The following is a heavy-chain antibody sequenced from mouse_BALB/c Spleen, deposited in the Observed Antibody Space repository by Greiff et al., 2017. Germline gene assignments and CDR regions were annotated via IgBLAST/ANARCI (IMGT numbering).Heavy chain of an antibody. Sequence: EVQLMESGGGLVQPKGSLKLSCAASGFTFNTYAMNWVRQAPGKGLEWVARIRSKSNNYATYYADSVKDRFTISRDDSQSMLYLQMNNLKTEDTAMYYCVRHSGNYDYAMDYWGQGTSVTVSS. CDR1: GFTFNTYA. J-gene: IGHJ4*01. V-gene: IGHV10-1*02. D-gene: IGHD2-1*01. CDR2: IRSKSNNYAT. CDR3: VRHSGNYDYAMDY.